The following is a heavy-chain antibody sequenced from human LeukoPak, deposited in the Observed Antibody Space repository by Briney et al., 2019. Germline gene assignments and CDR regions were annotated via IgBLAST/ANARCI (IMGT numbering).Heavy chain of an antibody. D-gene: IGHD6-13*01. CDR3: ATVKGIVAARHFDY. J-gene: IGHJ4*02. CDR2: ISTSSSYI. V-gene: IGHV3-21*01. Sequence: GGSLRLSCAASGFTFSNYNMNWVRQAPGKGLEWVSSISTSSSYIYYADSVKGRFTISRDNAKNSLYLQMNSLRAEDTAVYYCATVKGIVAARHFDYWGQGTLVTVSS. CDR1: GFTFSNYN.